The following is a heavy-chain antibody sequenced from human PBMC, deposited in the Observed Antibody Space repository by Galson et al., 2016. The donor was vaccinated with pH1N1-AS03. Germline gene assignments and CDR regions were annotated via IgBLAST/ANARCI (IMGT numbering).Heavy chain of an antibody. CDR2: LTPMLNVT. D-gene: IGHD3-10*01. V-gene: IGHV1-69*04. CDR3: ATPGSVGYLDN. CDR1: GGTFGTSA. J-gene: IGHJ4*02. Sequence: SVKVSCKASGGTFGTSAISWVRQAPGQGPEWMGRLTPMLNVTSYAQKFQGRVTITAGTSTSTVYMELSSLRSDDTAVYYCATPGSVGYLDNWGRGTLVTASS.